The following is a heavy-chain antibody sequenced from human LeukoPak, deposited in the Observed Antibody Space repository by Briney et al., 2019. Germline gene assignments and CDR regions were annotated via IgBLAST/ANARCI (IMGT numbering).Heavy chain of an antibody. V-gene: IGHV3-30*02. Sequence: PGGSLRLPCAASGLIFSSYGMHWVRQAPGEGLEWVAYIRHDESKTFYADSVKGRFTISRDNSKNTLYLQMHSLRAEDTALYYCAKPVIPSAYQGTYYMDVWGKGTTVTVSS. D-gene: IGHD3-16*01. J-gene: IGHJ6*03. CDR1: GLIFSSYG. CDR2: IRHDESKT. CDR3: AKPVIPSAYQGTYYMDV.